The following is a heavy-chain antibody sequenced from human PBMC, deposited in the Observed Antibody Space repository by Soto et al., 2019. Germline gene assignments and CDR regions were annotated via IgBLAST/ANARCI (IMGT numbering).Heavy chain of an antibody. J-gene: IGHJ6*02. V-gene: IGHV1-69*02. CDR3: ASHFTGVLVLGTSPPGGDNYGWDV. Sequence: QVQLVQSGAEVKKPGSSVKVSCKASGGTFSRYTFTWVRQAPGQGLEWMGRIIPILDIPNYAQNFQGRVTITGDKSTSTAYMELSSRRSDDTAVYYCASHFTGVLVLGTSPPGGDNYGWDVWGQGTTVTVSS. CDR1: GGTFSRYT. CDR2: IIPILDIP. D-gene: IGHD2-8*02.